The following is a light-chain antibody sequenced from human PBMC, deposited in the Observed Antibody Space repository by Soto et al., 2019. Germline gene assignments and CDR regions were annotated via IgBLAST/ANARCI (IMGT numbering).Light chain of an antibody. V-gene: IGKV1-39*01. Sequence: DIQMTQSPSSLSASVGDRVTITCRARQNINSYLNWYQQKPGKAPKLLIYAASSLQSGVPSRFGGSGSGTDFTLTVSSLQPEDFATYYCHQSYDIPTFGQGTRLEI. J-gene: IGKJ5*01. CDR3: HQSYDIPT. CDR1: QNINSY. CDR2: AAS.